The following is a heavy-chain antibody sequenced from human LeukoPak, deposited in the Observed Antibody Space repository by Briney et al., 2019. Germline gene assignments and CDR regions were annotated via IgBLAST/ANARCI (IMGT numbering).Heavy chain of an antibody. Sequence: ASVKVSCKASGYTFTSYDINWVRQATGQGLEWMGWMNPDSGNTGYAQKFQGRVTMTRNTSISTAYMELSSLRSEDTAVYYCARDIMTTVGLNDYWGQGTLVTVSS. CDR3: ARDIMTTVGLNDY. D-gene: IGHD4-23*01. V-gene: IGHV1-8*01. J-gene: IGHJ4*02. CDR2: MNPDSGNT. CDR1: GYTFTSYD.